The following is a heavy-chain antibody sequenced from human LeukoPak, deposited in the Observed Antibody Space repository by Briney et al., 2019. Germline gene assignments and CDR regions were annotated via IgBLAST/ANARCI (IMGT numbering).Heavy chain of an antibody. J-gene: IGHJ4*02. V-gene: IGHV3-49*04. CDR2: IRSKTYGGTT. CDR1: GFTFSSYE. Sequence: GGSLRLSCAASGFTFSSYEMNWVRQAPGKGLEWVGFIRSKTYGGTTEYAASVKGRFTISRDDSKSIAYLQMNSLKTEDTAVYYCTREYSNGWWGETFDYWGRGTLVTVSS. CDR3: TREYSNGWWGETFDY. D-gene: IGHD6-19*01.